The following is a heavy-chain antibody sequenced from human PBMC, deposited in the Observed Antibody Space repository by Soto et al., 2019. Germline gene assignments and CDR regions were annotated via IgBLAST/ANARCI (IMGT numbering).Heavy chain of an antibody. CDR2: IDGSGAGA. D-gene: IGHD3-9*01. J-gene: IGHJ4*02. Sequence: EVQLLESGGGLVQPGGSLRLSCAASGFTFRSYAMSRVRQAPGRGLECVSSIDGSGAGAYYADSVKGRFTISRDNSKNTLDLQMNSLRAEDTAVYYCAKGDILTGSKEGWDYWGQGTLVTVSS. CDR1: GFTFRSYA. V-gene: IGHV3-23*01. CDR3: AKGDILTGSKEGWDY.